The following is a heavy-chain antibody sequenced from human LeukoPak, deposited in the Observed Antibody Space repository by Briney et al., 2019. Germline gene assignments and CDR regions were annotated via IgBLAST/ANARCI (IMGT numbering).Heavy chain of an antibody. CDR1: GGSFSGYY. J-gene: IGHJ5*02. CDR3: ARDHGPRYSGYDS. V-gene: IGHV4-34*01. Sequence: SETLSLTCAVYGGSFSGYYWSWIRQPPGKGLEWIGEINHSGSTNYNPSLKSRVTISVDTSKNQFSLKLSSVTAADTAVYYCARDHGPRYSGYDSWGQGTLVTVSS. D-gene: IGHD5-12*01. CDR2: INHSGST.